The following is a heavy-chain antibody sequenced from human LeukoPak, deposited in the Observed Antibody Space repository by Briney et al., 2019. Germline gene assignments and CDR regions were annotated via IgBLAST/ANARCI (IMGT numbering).Heavy chain of an antibody. CDR2: IYTSGSA. V-gene: IGHV4-4*07. J-gene: IGHJ5*02. Sequence: PSETLSLTCTVSGGSISSYYWSWIRQPAGKGLEWIGRIYTSGSANYNPSLKSRVTMSVDTSKNQFSLKLSSVTAADTAVYYCARGSNVLRYFDWLLYFDPWGQGTLVTVSS. D-gene: IGHD3-9*01. CDR3: ARGSNVLRYFDWLLYFDP. CDR1: GGSISSYY.